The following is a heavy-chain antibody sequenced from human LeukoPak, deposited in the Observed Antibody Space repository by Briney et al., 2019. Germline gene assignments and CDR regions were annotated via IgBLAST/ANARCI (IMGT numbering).Heavy chain of an antibody. CDR2: IYYSGST. CDR1: GGSISSYY. CDR3: ARGLGYCSGGSCYPAD. Sequence: PSETLSLTCTVSGGSISSYYWSWIRQPPGKGLEWIGYIYYSGSTNYNPSLKSRVTISVDTSKNQFSLKLSSVTAADTAVYYCARGLGYCSGGSCYPADWGQGTLVTVSS. D-gene: IGHD2-15*01. V-gene: IGHV4-59*01. J-gene: IGHJ4*02.